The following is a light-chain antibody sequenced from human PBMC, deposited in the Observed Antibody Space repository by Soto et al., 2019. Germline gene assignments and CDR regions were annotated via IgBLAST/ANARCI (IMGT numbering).Light chain of an antibody. Sequence: EIVLTQSPGTLSLSPGERATLSCRASQSVTSSYLAWYQQKPGQAPRLLIYGASSRAAGIPDRFIGSGSGTDFTLTITRLEPEDFAVYFYQQYGTLPLTXGGGTKVDI. CDR2: GAS. CDR1: QSVTSSY. V-gene: IGKV3-20*01. CDR3: QQYGTLPLT. J-gene: IGKJ4*01.